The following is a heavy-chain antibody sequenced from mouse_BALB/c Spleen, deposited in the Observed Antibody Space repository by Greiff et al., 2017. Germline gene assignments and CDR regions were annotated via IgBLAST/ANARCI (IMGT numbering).Heavy chain of an antibody. Sequence: EVKLVESGTVLARPGASVKMSCKASGYSFTSYWMHWVKQRPGQGLEWIGAIYPGNSDTSYNQKFKGKAKLTAVTSASTAYMELSSLTNEDSAVYYCTGLRGVYYAMDYWGQGTSVTVSS. D-gene: IGHD1-1*01. CDR1: GYSFTSYW. CDR2: IYPGNSDT. V-gene: IGHV1-5*01. J-gene: IGHJ4*01. CDR3: TGLRGVYYAMDY.